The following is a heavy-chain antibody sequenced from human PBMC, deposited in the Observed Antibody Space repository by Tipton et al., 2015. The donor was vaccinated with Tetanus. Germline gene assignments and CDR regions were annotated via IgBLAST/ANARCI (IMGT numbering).Heavy chain of an antibody. Sequence: VQLVQSGADVKKPGESLKISCKASGYSFTSHWIGWVRQMPGKGLEWRGMIFPDDSDTRYSPSFQSHVTFSVDKSTSTVYLQWSSLKAPDTALYFCARMYSTSSPFDHWGQGTLVAVSS. CDR2: IFPDDSDT. D-gene: IGHD6-6*01. J-gene: IGHJ4*02. CDR1: GYSFTSHW. V-gene: IGHV5-51*01. CDR3: ARMYSTSSPFDH.